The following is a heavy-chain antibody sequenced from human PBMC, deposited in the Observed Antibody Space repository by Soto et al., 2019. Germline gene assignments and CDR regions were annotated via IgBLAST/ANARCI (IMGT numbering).Heavy chain of an antibody. V-gene: IGHV3-23*01. CDR2: ISGSSGST. Sequence: PGGSLRLSCAASGFTFSSYAMSWVRQAPGKGLEWVSAISGSSGSTYYADSVKGRFTISRDNSKNTLYLQMNSLRAEDTAVYYCAKVTGYSSSWYQNWFDPWGQGTLVTVSS. CDR1: GFTFSSYA. CDR3: AKVTGYSSSWYQNWFDP. J-gene: IGHJ5*02. D-gene: IGHD6-13*01.